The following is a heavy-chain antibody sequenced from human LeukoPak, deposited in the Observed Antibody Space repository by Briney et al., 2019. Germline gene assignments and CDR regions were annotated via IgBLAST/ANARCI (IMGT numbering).Heavy chain of an antibody. CDR3: ARFSSQYCSSTSCYGRGNWFDP. V-gene: IGHV5-51*01. J-gene: IGHJ5*02. CDR1: GYSFTSYW. D-gene: IGHD2-2*01. Sequence: GESLKISCKGSGYSFTSYWIGWVRQMPGKGLEWMGIVYPGDSDTRYSPSFQGQVTISADKSISTAYLQWSSLKASDTAMYYCARFSSQYCSSTSCYGRGNWFDPWGQGTLVTVSS. CDR2: VYPGDSDT.